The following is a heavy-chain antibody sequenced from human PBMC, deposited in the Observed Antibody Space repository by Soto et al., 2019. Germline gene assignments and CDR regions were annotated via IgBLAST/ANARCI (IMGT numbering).Heavy chain of an antibody. V-gene: IGHV4-31*03. Sequence: SETLSLTCTVSGGSISSGGYYWSWIRQYPGKGLEWIGYIYYSGSTYYNPSLKSRVTISVDTSKNQFSLKLSSVTAADTAVYYCARDGSSGADLYNWFDPWGQGTLVTVSS. CDR2: IYYSGST. CDR1: GGSISSGGYY. J-gene: IGHJ5*02. D-gene: IGHD2-15*01. CDR3: ARDGSSGADLYNWFDP.